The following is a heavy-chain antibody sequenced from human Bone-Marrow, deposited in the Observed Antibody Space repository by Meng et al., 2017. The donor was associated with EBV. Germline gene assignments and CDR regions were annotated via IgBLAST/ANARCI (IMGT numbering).Heavy chain of an antibody. V-gene: IGHV4-4*02. D-gene: IGHD3-10*01. CDR2: IYHSGST. J-gene: IGHJ1*01. CDR1: VVSISSTYW. Sequence: QVELHESATGLRKTAGTLSLTFAFSVVSISSTYWWSWVRQPPGRELEWLGQIYHSGSTNYNPSLKSRVIISVDKSKNQFSLRLTSVTAADTAVYYCARAYSYGSRDLPGHWGLGTLVTVFS. CDR3: ARAYSYGSRDLPGH.